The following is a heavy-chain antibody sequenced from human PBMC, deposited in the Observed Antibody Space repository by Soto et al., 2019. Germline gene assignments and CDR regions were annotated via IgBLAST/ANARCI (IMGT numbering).Heavy chain of an antibody. CDR1: GFTFSSYS. D-gene: IGHD3-10*01. J-gene: IGHJ6*02. CDR3: VRDPRFYGSGSYGYYYYYGMDV. V-gene: IGHV3-21*01. CDR2: ISSSSSYI. Sequence: EVQLVESGGGLVKPGGSLRLSCAASGFTFSSYSMNWVRQAPGKGLEWVSSISSSSSYIYYADSVKGRFTISRDNAKNSLYLQMNSLRAEDTAVYYCVRDPRFYGSGSYGYYYYYGMDVWGQGTTVTVSS.